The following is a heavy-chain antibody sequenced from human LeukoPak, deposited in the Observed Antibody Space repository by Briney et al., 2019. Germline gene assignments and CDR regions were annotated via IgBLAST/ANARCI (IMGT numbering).Heavy chain of an antibody. Sequence: GGSLRLSCAASGFTFSSFSINWVRRAPGKGLEGVSYISSSSSTIYYADSVKGRFTISRDNAKNSLYLQMNRLRAEDTAVYYCARGVVVTAMDFYYFDYWGQGTLVTVSS. CDR2: ISSSSSTI. D-gene: IGHD2-21*02. CDR1: GFTFSSFS. V-gene: IGHV3-48*01. CDR3: ARGVVVTAMDFYYFDY. J-gene: IGHJ4*02.